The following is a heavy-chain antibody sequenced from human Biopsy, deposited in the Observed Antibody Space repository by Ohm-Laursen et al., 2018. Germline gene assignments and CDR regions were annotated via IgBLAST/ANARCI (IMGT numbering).Heavy chain of an antibody. D-gene: IGHD2-2*01. CDR1: GGTYSGYY. J-gene: IGHJ5*02. CDR3: ARFIVPSLHCSNGVCPIRWFDP. CDR2: VHHDGRA. V-gene: IGHV4-34*01. Sequence: TLSLTWAVYGGTYSGYYWSWTRQPPGKGLEWIGEVHHDGRANYNPSLKSRATISGDMSKKQFSLKLSGVTAADTAVYYCARFIVPSLHCSNGVCPIRWFDPWGQGTLVTVFS.